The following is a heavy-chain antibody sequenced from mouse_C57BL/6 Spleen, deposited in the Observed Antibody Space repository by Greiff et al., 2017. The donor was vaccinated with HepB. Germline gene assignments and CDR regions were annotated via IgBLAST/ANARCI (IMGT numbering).Heavy chain of an antibody. D-gene: IGHD1-1*01. Sequence: VQLQQSGAELVKPGASVKISCKASGYAFSSYWINWVKQRPGKGLEWIGQIYPGDGDTNYNGKFKGKATLTADKSSSTAYMQLSSLTSEDSAVYFCAMGFYYGSSYAMDYWGQGTSVTVSS. V-gene: IGHV1-80*01. CDR2: IYPGDGDT. CDR3: AMGFYYGSSYAMDY. J-gene: IGHJ4*01. CDR1: GYAFSSYW.